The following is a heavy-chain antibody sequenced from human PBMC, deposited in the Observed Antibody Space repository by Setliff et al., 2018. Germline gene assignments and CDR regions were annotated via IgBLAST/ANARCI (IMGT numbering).Heavy chain of an antibody. V-gene: IGHV4-39*07. CDR1: GGPIRSGTHF. J-gene: IGHJ4*02. Sequence: SETLSLTCTVSGGPIRSGTHFWGWFRQPPGKGLEWIGSVFFIGGTSSNPSLESRVSVSVDSSENQISLKLSSVTAADTAVYYCARRDGSIIYREFFDYWGQGALVTVSS. CDR3: ARRDGSIIYREFFDY. D-gene: IGHD3-10*01. CDR2: VFFIGGT.